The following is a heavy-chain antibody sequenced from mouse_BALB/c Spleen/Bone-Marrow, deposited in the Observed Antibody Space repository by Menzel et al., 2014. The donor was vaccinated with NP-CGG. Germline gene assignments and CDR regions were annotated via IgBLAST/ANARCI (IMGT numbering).Heavy chain of an antibody. CDR3: TRGGGWLLSFDY. V-gene: IGHV5-6-5*01. J-gene: IGHJ2*01. CDR1: GFTFSSYA. CDR2: ISSGGST. Sequence: EVLLVESGGGLVKPGGSLKLSCAASGFTFSSYAMSWVRQTPEKRLEWVASISSGGSTYYPDSVKGRFTISRDNARNILYLQMSSLTSEYTAMYCCTRGGGWLLSFDYWGQGTTLTVSS. D-gene: IGHD2-3*01.